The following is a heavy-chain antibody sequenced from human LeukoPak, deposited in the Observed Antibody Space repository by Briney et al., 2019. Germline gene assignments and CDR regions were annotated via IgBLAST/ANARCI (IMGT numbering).Heavy chain of an antibody. CDR2: IYYSGST. D-gene: IGHD5-24*01. V-gene: IGHV4-59*01. J-gene: IGHJ4*02. CDR1: GGSISSYY. Sequence: KPSETLSLTCTVSGGSISSYYWSWIRQPPGKGLEWIAYIYYSGSTNYNPSLKSRVTMSVDTSKNQFSLKLSSVTAADTAVYYCARTRDGYNPFDYWGQGTLVTVSS. CDR3: ARTRDGYNPFDY.